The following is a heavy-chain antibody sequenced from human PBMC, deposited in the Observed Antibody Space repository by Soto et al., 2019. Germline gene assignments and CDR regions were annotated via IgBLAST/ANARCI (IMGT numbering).Heavy chain of an antibody. J-gene: IGHJ5*02. CDR3: ASGYCSSTICYSWDNWFDP. CDR1: GGSISRYY. CDR2: IYYSGRT. V-gene: IGHV4-59*01. Sequence: QVQLQESGPGLVKPSETLSLTCTVSGGSISRYYWSWIRQPPGKGLEWIGYIYYSGRTNYNPSLNGGVTMSVDTSKNQFSLELSSVTAADTSVYYCASGYCSSTICYSWDNWFDPWGQGTLVTGSS. D-gene: IGHD2-2*02.